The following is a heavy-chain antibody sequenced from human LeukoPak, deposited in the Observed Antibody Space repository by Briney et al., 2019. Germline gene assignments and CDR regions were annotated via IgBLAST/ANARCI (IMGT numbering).Heavy chain of an antibody. J-gene: IGHJ5*02. CDR1: GGSISSYY. CDR2: IYYSGST. D-gene: IGHD4-17*01. CDR3: ARSREDYGDYVAATNWFDP. V-gene: IGHV4-59*01. Sequence: SETLSLTCTVSGGSISSYYWSWIRQPPGKGLEWIGYIYYSGSTNYNPSLKSRVTISVDTSKNQFSLKLSSVTASDTAVYYCARSREDYGDYVAATNWFDPWGQGTLVTVSS.